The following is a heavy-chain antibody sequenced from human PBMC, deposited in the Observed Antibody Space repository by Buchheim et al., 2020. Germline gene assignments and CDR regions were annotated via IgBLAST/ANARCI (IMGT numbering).Heavy chain of an antibody. V-gene: IGHV3-48*02. CDR3: ARGGGCSSGNCYYPDF. D-gene: IGHD6-19*01. Sequence: VQLVESGGGVVQPGRSLRLSCAASGFTFSSYAMHWVRQAPGKGLEWVSFIWSSTTTIYYADSVKGRFTISRDNAKNSLYLQMNSLRDDDTAVYYCARGGGCSSGNCYYPDFWGQGTL. J-gene: IGHJ4*02. CDR1: GFTFSSYA. CDR2: IWSSTTTI.